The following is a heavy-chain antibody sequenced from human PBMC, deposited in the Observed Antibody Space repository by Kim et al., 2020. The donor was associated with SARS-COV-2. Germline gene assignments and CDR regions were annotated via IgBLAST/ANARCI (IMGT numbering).Heavy chain of an antibody. J-gene: IGHJ5*02. V-gene: IGHV3-23*01. CDR3: ARKADSSLIRFWFDP. D-gene: IGHD2-21*01. Sequence: DSVKGRFTNSRDSSKNTVSLEMNSLRGEDTAVYYCARKADSSLIRFWFDPWGQGTLVTVSS.